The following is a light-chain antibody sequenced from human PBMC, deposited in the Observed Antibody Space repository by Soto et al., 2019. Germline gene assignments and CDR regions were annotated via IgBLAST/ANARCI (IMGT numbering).Light chain of an antibody. V-gene: IGLV2-11*01. J-gene: IGLJ3*02. CDR1: SSDVGGYNY. CDR2: DVS. CDR3: CSYAGSYTWV. Sequence: QSALTQPRSVSGSPGQSVTISCTGTSSDVGGYNYVSWYQQHPGKAPKVMIYDVSKRPSGVPDRFSGSKSGNTASLTISGLQAADEADYYCCSYAGSYTWVFGGGTKLT.